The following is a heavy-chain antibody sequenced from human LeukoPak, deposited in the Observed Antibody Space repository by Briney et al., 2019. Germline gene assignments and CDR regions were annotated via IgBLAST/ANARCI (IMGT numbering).Heavy chain of an antibody. D-gene: IGHD5-24*01. CDR3: AHIHMATITLDY. CDR2: IYWNDDK. CDR1: GFSLRTSGVG. V-gene: IGHV2-5*01. Sequence: ESGPTLVHPTQPLTLTCTFSGFSLRTSGVGVGWIRQPPGKALEWLALIYWNDDKRYSPSLKSRLTITKDTSKNQVVLTMTNMDPVDTATYYCAHIHMATITLDYWGQGTLVTVSS. J-gene: IGHJ4*02.